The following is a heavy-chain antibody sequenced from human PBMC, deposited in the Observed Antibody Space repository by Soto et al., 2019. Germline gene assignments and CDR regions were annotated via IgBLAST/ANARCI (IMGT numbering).Heavy chain of an antibody. CDR2: IYSGGST. D-gene: IGHD2-8*01. CDR3: ARMYD. CDR1: GITVSNNY. Sequence: VQLVESGGDLVQPGGSLRLSCAASGITVSNNYMSWVRQAPGKGLEWVSVIYSGGSTYYADSVKGRFTISRDNSKNTVHLELNSLRTQDTSEYYCARMYDWGQGTLVTVSS. J-gene: IGHJ4*02. V-gene: IGHV3-66*01.